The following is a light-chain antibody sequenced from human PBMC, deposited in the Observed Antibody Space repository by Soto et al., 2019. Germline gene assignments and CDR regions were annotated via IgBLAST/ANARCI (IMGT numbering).Light chain of an antibody. J-gene: IGLJ1*01. CDR1: SSDVGGYNY. CDR2: EVS. Sequence: QSVLTQPASVSGSPGQSITISCTGTSSDVGGYNYVSWYQQHPGKAPKLMIYEVSNRPSGVSNRFSGSKSGNTASLTISGLQAEDEAAYYCSSYTSSSTGFVFGTGTKLTVL. V-gene: IGLV2-14*01. CDR3: SSYTSSSTGFV.